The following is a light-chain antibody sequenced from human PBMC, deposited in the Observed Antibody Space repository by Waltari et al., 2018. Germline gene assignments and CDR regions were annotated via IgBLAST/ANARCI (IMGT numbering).Light chain of an antibody. CDR2: EVN. V-gene: IGLV2-23*02. CDR1: SSDVWSYNL. J-gene: IGLJ3*02. Sequence: QSALTQPASVSGSPGQSITISCTGTSSDVWSYNLVSWYQQHPGKAPKLMIYEVNKRPSGVSNRFSGSKSGNTASLTISGLQAEDEADYYCCSYAGSLFGGGTKLTVL. CDR3: CSYAGSL.